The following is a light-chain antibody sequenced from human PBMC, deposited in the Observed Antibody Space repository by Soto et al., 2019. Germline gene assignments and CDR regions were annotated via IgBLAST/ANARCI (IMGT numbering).Light chain of an antibody. Sequence: EIVLTQSPGTLSLSPGERATLSCRASQSLANSFLAWYQQKPGQTPRLLIYGASTRATGIPNRFSGSGSGTDVTLTMNRLEPEDFAVYYCQQYGTSPLTFGGGTKVEIK. CDR3: QQYGTSPLT. CDR2: GAS. V-gene: IGKV3-20*01. CDR1: QSLANSF. J-gene: IGKJ4*01.